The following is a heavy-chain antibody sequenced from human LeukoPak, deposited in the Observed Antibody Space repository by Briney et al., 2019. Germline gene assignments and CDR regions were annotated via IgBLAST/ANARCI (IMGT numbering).Heavy chain of an antibody. CDR2: ISSTSSAI. D-gene: IGHD3-16*01. V-gene: IGHV3-48*04. J-gene: IGHJ4*02. CDR1: GFTFSSYS. Sequence: GGSLRLSCAASGFTFSSYSMNWLRQAPGKGLEWLSYISSTSSAIYYADSLKGRFTISRDNAKNSLYLQMDSPRAEDTAVYYCARVIGSYGDSAYWGQGTLVTVSS. CDR3: ARVIGSYGDSAY.